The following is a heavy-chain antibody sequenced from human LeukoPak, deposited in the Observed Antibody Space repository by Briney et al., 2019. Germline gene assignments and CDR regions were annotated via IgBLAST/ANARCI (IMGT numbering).Heavy chain of an antibody. CDR1: GGSLSSYY. D-gene: IGHD5-24*01. Sequence: SETLSLTCTVSGGSLSSYYWSWIRQPPGKGLEWIGYIYYSGSTYYNPSLKSRVTISVDTSKNQFSLKLSSVTAADTAVYYCARDSRDDFPNRGFDYWGQGTLVTVSS. J-gene: IGHJ4*02. CDR2: IYYSGST. CDR3: ARDSRDDFPNRGFDY. V-gene: IGHV4-59*06.